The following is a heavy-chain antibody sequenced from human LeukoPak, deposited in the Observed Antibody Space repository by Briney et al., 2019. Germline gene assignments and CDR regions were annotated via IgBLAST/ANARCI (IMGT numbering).Heavy chain of an antibody. CDR1: GFTFSSYS. CDR3: ARVSPIDWGNFDY. V-gene: IGHV3-48*02. CDR2: ISSSSSTI. J-gene: IGHJ4*02. Sequence: PGGSLRLSCAASGFTFSSYSMNWVRQAPGKGLEWVSYISSSSSTIYYADSVKGRFTISRDNAKNSLYLQMNSLRDKDTAVYYCARVSPIDWGNFDYWGQGTLVTVSS. D-gene: IGHD3-9*01.